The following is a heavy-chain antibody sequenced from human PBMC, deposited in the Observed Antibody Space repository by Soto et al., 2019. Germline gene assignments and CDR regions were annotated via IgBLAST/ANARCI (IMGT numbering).Heavy chain of an antibody. CDR1: GYTFTSYG. CDR3: ARTLLSPPLGTSLGDY. D-gene: IGHD2-15*01. Sequence: QVQLVQSGAEVKKPGASVKVSCKASGYTFTSYGISWVRQAPGQGLEWMGWISAYNGNTNYAQKLQGRVTMTTDTSPSTAYMELRSLRSDDTAVYYCARTLLSPPLGTSLGDYWGQGTLVTVSS. J-gene: IGHJ4*02. CDR2: ISAYNGNT. V-gene: IGHV1-18*01.